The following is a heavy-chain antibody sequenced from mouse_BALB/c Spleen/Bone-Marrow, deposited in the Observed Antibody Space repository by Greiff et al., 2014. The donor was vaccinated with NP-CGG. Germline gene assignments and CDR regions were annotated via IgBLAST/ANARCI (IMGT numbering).Heavy chain of an antibody. CDR1: GFTFSSYA. J-gene: IGHJ1*01. D-gene: IGHD4-1*01. CDR2: ISSVGSYT. V-gene: IGHV5-9-4*01. CDR3: ARVIGTSYIDL. Sequence: SLKLSCAASGFTFSSYALSWVRQSPERRLEWIAEISSVGSYTYYPDTVTGRFTISRDNSKNTLYLEMRSVRYEDKSRYYFARVIGTSYIDLWGAGTTVTVSS.